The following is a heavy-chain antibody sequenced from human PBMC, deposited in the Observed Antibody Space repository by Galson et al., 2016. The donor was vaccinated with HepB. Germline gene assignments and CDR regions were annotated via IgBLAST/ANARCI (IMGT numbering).Heavy chain of an antibody. D-gene: IGHD2-2*01. CDR2: ISRRGDST. V-gene: IGHV3-23*01. CDR1: GFTFRNYG. CDR3: VQGSTAPAV. Sequence: SLRLSCAASGFTFRNYGMTWVRQAPGKGLEVVSSISRRGDSTDYADSVKGRFTISRDNSKNTLSPQMNSLTADDTAIYYCVQGSTAPAVWGKGTTVTVSS. J-gene: IGHJ6*04.